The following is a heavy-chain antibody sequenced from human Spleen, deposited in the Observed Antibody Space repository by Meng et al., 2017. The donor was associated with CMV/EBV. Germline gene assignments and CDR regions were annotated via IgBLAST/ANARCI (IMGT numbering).Heavy chain of an antibody. CDR3: TRGDCGGDCSLFDS. V-gene: IGHV3-49*04. J-gene: IGHJ4*02. D-gene: IGHD2-21*01. CDR1: GFTFGDKS. CDR2: IRSKAYGGTT. Sequence: GESLKISCKASGFTFGDKSMNWVRQSPGKGLEWVGLIRSKAYGGTTEYAAAVKGRFSISRDDSKSIAYLQMNSLRTEDTAVYYCTRGDCGGDCSLFDSWGQGTLVTVSS.